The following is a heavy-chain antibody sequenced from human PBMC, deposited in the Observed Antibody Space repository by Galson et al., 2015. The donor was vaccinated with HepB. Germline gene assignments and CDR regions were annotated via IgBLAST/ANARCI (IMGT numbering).Heavy chain of an antibody. CDR2: ISAYNGNT. J-gene: IGHJ6*02. D-gene: IGHD3-22*01. CDR3: ARSSRYNYYDKYGMDV. Sequence: SVKVSCKASGYTFTSYGISWVRQAPGQGLEWMGWISAYNGNTNYAQKLQGRVTMTTDTSTSTAYMELRSLRSDDTAVYYCARSSRYNYYDKYGMDVWGQGTTVTVSS. CDR1: GYTFTSYG. V-gene: IGHV1-18*01.